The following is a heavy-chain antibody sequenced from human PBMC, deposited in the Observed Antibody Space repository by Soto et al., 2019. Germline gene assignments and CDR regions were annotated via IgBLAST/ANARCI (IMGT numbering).Heavy chain of an antibody. J-gene: IGHJ4*02. CDR1: GGSFSGYY. D-gene: IGHD3-22*01. CDR3: ARAGTYYYDSSGYYVIDY. V-gene: IGHV4-34*01. Sequence: SETLSLTCAVYGGSFSGYYWSWIRQPPGKGLEWIGEINHSGSTNYNPSLKSRVTIPVDTSKNQFSLKLSSVTAADTAVYYCARAGTYYYDSSGYYVIDYWGQGTLVTVSS. CDR2: INHSGST.